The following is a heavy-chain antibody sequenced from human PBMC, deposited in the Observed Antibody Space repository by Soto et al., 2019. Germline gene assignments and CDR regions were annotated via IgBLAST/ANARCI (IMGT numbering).Heavy chain of an antibody. CDR2: INPSVGST. D-gene: IGHD2-2*01. CDR3: ARDEVGCSSTSCYFLFDP. Sequence: ASVKVSCKASGYTFTSYYMHWVRQAPGQGLEWMGIINPSVGSTNYAQKFQGRVTMTTDKSTSTVYMELSSLRSEDTAVYYCARDEVGCSSTSCYFLFDPWGQGTLVTRLL. J-gene: IGHJ5*02. V-gene: IGHV1-46*01. CDR1: GYTFTSYY.